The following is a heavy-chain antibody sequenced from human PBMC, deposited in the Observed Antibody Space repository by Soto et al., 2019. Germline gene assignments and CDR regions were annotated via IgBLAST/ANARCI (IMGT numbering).Heavy chain of an antibody. D-gene: IGHD2-21*02. CDR3: AKDGSRGLRIYYNYYMDV. J-gene: IGHJ6*03. Sequence: ASVKVSCKASGYTFTSYAMHWVRQAPGQRLEWMGWINAGNGNTKYSQKFQGRVTITRDTSASTAYMELSSLRPEDTAFYYCAKDGSRGLRIYYNYYMDVWGQGTTVTVSS. CDR2: INAGNGNT. CDR1: GYTFTSYA. V-gene: IGHV1-3*01.